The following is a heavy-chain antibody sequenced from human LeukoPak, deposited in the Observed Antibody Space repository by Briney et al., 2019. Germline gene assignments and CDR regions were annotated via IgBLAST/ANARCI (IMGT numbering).Heavy chain of an antibody. CDR1: GFTFSSYG. CDR2: ISYDGSNK. CDR3: ARESGLVIAVADPGDY. D-gene: IGHD6-19*01. Sequence: QPGGSLRLSCAASGFTFSSYGMHWVRQAPGKGLEWVAVISYDGSNKYYADSVKGRFTISRDNSKNTLYLQMNSLRAEDTAVYYCARESGLVIAVADPGDYWGQGTLVTVSS. V-gene: IGHV3-30*03. J-gene: IGHJ4*02.